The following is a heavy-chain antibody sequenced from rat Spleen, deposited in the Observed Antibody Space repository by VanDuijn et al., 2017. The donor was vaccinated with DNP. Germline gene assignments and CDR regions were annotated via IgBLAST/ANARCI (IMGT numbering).Heavy chain of an antibody. CDR3: ARWHLYLSYFDY. V-gene: IGHV2-16*01. Sequence: VQLQESGSGLVKPSQSLSLTCTVSGFSLTNYGVSWVRQPPGKGLEWIAAIWGGGSTDYNSALKSRPRISRDTSKCQVLLEMNSLQTEDTSMYFCARWHLYLSYFDYWGQGVMVTVSS. CDR2: IWGGGST. D-gene: IGHD1-2*01. J-gene: IGHJ2*01. CDR1: GFSLTNYG.